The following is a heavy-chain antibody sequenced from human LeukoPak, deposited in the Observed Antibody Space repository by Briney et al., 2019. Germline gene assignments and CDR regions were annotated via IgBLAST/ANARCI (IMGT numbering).Heavy chain of an antibody. V-gene: IGHV3-30*01. CDR3: ARVRSGGPFDY. J-gene: IGHJ4*02. Sequence: PGGSLRLSCATSGFTFSSYAMHWVRQAPGKGLEWVAVISYDGSNKYYADSVKGRFTISRDNSKNTLYLQMNSQRAEDTAVYYCARVRSGGPFDYWGQGTLVTVSS. CDR1: GFTFSSYA. CDR2: ISYDGSNK. D-gene: IGHD3-3*01.